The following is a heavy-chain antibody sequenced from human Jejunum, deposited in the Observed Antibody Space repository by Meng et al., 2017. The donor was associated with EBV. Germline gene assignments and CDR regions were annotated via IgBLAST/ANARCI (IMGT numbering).Heavy chain of an antibody. CDR3: ARGGSSWYFFDY. Sequence: EVPLVGSGGGLIQPGGSLRLSCAASGFTVSSNYMSWVRQAPGKGLEWVSVIYRGGSAFYSDSVKGRFTISRDNSKNTLFLQMNSLRAEDTAVYYCARGGSSWYFFDYWGQGTLVTVSS. CDR1: GFTVSSNY. J-gene: IGHJ4*02. CDR2: IYRGGSA. D-gene: IGHD6-13*01. V-gene: IGHV3-53*01.